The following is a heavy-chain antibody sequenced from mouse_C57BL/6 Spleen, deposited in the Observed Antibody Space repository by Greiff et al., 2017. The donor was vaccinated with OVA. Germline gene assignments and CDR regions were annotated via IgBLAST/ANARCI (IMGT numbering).Heavy chain of an antibody. CDR1: GYTFTSYW. D-gene: IGHD1-1*01. J-gene: IGHJ2*01. V-gene: IGHV1-74*01. Sequence: QVQLQQPGAELVKPGASVKVSCKASGYTFTSYWMHWVKQRPGQGLEWIGRIHPSDSDTNYNQKFKGKATLTVDKSSSTAYMQLSSLTSEDSAVDYCAISPHYYGSSYGYWGQGTTLTVSS. CDR2: IHPSDSDT. CDR3: AISPHYYGSSYGY.